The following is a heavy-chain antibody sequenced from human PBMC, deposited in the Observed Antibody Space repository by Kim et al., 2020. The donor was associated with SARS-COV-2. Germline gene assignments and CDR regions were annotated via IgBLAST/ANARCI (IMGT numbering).Heavy chain of an antibody. CDR1: GFTFSSYG. CDR3: AKGGAKWELLGAFDI. CDR2: VSDDGSNK. Sequence: GGSLRLSCAASGFTFSSYGVHWVRQAPGKGLEWVAVVSDDGSNKYYGDSVKGRFTISRDNSKNTLYLQMNSLRPEDTAMYYCAKGGAKWELLGAFDIWG. D-gene: IGHD1-26*01. J-gene: IGHJ3*02. V-gene: IGHV3-30*18.